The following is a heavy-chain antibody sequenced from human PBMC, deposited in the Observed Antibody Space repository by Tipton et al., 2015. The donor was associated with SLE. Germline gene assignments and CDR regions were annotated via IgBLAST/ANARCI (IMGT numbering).Heavy chain of an antibody. CDR3: AKDRRNWNDPYFFDY. CDR1: GFNFDDYG. CDR2: ISGSGGST. V-gene: IGHV3-23*01. J-gene: IGHJ4*02. D-gene: IGHD1-20*01. Sequence: SLRLSCVGSGFNFDDYGMHWVRQVPGKGLEWVSGISGSGGSTYYADSVKGRFTISRDNSKKMLYLQMNSLRAEDTAVYYCAKDRRNWNDPYFFDYWGQGTLVSVSS.